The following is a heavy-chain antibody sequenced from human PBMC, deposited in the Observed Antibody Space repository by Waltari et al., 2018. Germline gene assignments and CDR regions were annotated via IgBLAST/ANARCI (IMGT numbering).Heavy chain of an antibody. CDR2: IIPILGIA. D-gene: IGHD1-26*01. Sequence: QVQLVQSGAEVKKPGSSVKVSCKDSGGTFSSYAIRWVRQAPGQGLEWMGRIIPILGIANYAQKFQGRVTITADKSTSTAYMELSSLRSEDTAVYYCLVGATHYFDYWGQGTLVTVSS. CDR1: GGTFSSYA. J-gene: IGHJ4*02. CDR3: LVGATHYFDY. V-gene: IGHV1-69*09.